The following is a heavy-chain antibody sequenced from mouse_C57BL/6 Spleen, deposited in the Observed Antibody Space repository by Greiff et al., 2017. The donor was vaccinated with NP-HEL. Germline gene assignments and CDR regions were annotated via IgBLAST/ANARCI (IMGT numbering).Heavy chain of an antibody. D-gene: IGHD4-1*01. J-gene: IGHJ2*01. CDR3: ARRWGLGPHYFDY. V-gene: IGHV1-50*01. CDR2: IDPSDSYT. Sequence: QVQLQQPGAELVKPGASVKLSCKASGYTFTSYWMQWVKQRPGQGLEWIGEIDPSDSYTNYNQKFKGKATLTVDTSSSTAYMQLSSLTSEDSAVYYCARRWGLGPHYFDYWGQGTTLTVSS. CDR1: GYTFTSYW.